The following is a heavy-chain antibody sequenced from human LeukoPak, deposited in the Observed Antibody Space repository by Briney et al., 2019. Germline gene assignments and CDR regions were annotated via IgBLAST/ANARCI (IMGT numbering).Heavy chain of an antibody. CDR2: IYYSGST. J-gene: IGHJ5*02. Sequence: KPSQTLSLTCTVSGGSISSSSYYWGWIRQPPGKGLEWIGSIYYSGSTYYNPSLKSRVTISVDTSKNQFSLKLSSVTAADTAVYYCARQRRHRPAAAGTGATPFDPWGQGTLVTVSS. D-gene: IGHD6-13*01. V-gene: IGHV4-39*01. CDR1: GGSISSSSYY. CDR3: ARQRRHRPAAAGTGATPFDP.